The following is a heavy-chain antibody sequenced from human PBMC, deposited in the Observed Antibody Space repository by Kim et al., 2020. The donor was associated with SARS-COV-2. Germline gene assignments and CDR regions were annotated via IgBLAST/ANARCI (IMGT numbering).Heavy chain of an antibody. Sequence: FQGRGPITRDTSASTAYMELSSLRSEDTAVYYCARAAGSSSPGGYYFDYWGQGTLVTVSS. V-gene: IGHV1-3*01. D-gene: IGHD6-6*01. J-gene: IGHJ4*02. CDR3: ARAAGSSSPGGYYFDY.